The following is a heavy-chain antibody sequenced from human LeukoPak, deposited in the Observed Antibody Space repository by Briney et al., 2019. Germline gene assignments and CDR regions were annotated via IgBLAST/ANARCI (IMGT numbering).Heavy chain of an antibody. J-gene: IGHJ4*02. Sequence: GASVKVSCKASGYTFTGYYMHWVRQAPGQGLEWMGWINPNSGGTNYAQKFQGRVTMTRDTSISTAYMELSRLRSDDTAVYYCAGRLCGYDPYLFDYWGQGTLVTVPS. V-gene: IGHV1-2*02. CDR1: GYTFTGYY. D-gene: IGHD5-12*01. CDR2: INPNSGGT. CDR3: AGRLCGYDPYLFDY.